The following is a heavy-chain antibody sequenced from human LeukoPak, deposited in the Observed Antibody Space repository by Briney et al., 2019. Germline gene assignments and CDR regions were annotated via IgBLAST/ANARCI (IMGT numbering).Heavy chain of an antibody. Sequence: SETLSPTCTVSGYSISSGYYWGWIRQPPGKGLEWIGSIYHSGSTYYNPSLKSRVTISVDTSKNQFSLKLSSVTAADTAVYYCARALGNWNYVFPFDYCGQGTLVTVSS. CDR3: ARALGNWNYVFPFDY. V-gene: IGHV4-38-2*02. CDR2: IYHSGST. CDR1: GYSISSGYY. J-gene: IGHJ4*02. D-gene: IGHD1-7*01.